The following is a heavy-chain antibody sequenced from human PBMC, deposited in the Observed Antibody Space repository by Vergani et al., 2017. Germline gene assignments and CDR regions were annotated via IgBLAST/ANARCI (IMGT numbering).Heavy chain of an antibody. CDR3: ARSSCGGDCYAFDY. V-gene: IGHV4-39*01. CDR1: GGSADNRDCY. CDR2: FSKGGTT. Sequence: LQLQKSGPGLMKPSETLSLTCTVSGGSADNRDCYWGWIRRPPGKGLEWIGSFSKGGTTSLHPSVKSRVSISSDTAKNRFSLKLTSVSAADTAVYYCARSSCGGDCYAFDYWGQGILVTVSS. D-gene: IGHD2-21*02. J-gene: IGHJ4*02.